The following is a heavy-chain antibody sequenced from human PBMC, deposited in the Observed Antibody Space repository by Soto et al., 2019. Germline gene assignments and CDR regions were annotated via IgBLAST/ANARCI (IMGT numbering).Heavy chain of an antibody. CDR1: GFRFSAYW. D-gene: IGHD3-10*01. V-gene: IGHV3-74*01. J-gene: IGHJ4*03. CDR2: ISNDDNSA. Sequence: GGSLRLSCAASGFRFSAYWIHWVRQVPGKGLAWVSHISNDDNSATYADSVKGRFTISRDDAKNTVYLQMNSLRADDTAVYYCVRDSARTFDPWGHGTLVTVSS. CDR3: VRDSARTFDP.